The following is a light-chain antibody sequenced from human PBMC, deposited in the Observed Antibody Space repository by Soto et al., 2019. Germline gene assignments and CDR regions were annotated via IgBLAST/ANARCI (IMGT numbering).Light chain of an antibody. J-gene: IGKJ1*01. CDR3: QQRSNWPPWT. Sequence: DIQLTQTPSTLSASVGDEVTVTCRASQTISRWLAWYQQKPGKAPKLLMYEASSLESGVPSRFSGSGSGTEFTLTISSLEPEDFAVYYCQQRSNWPPWTFGQGTKVDIK. V-gene: IGKV1-5*03. CDR2: EAS. CDR1: QTISRW.